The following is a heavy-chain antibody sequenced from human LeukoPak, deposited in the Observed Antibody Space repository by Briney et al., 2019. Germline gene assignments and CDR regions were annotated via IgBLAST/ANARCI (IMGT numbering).Heavy chain of an antibody. D-gene: IGHD3-10*01. Sequence: SETLSLTCTVSGGSISSSSYYWGWIRQPPGKGLEWIGSIYYSGSTYYNPSLKSRVTISVDTSKNQFSLKLSSVTAADTAVYYCARHHGGSGSFYWFDPWGQGTLVTVSS. J-gene: IGHJ5*02. CDR1: GGSISSSSYY. CDR3: ARHHGGSGSFYWFDP. V-gene: IGHV4-39*01. CDR2: IYYSGST.